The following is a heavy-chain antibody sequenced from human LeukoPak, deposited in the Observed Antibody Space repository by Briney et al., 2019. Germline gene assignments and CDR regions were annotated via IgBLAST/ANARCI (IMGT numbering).Heavy chain of an antibody. Sequence: GASVKVSCKASGYTFTSYGISWVRQAPGQGLEWMGWISAYNGNTNYAQKLQGRVTMTTDTSTSTAYMELRSLRSDDTAVYYCARVGGSSSWYSLWVPRAFDIWGQGTMVTVSS. CDR1: GYTFTSYG. CDR2: ISAYNGNT. CDR3: ARVGGSSSWYSLWVPRAFDI. D-gene: IGHD6-13*01. J-gene: IGHJ3*02. V-gene: IGHV1-18*01.